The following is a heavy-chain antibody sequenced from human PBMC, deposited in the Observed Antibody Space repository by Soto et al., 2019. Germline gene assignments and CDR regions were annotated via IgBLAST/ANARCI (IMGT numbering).Heavy chain of an antibody. CDR3: ASGASRWYPYFFDS. D-gene: IGHD6-13*01. V-gene: IGHV1-69*01. Sequence: QAQVVQSGAEVRKPGSSVKLSCKASEGTFNSYAIAWVRQAPGQGLEWMGGIIPYYNTLNYTQKFQDRVTVTADDSTNTVYMELSSLRSDDTAVYFCASGASRWYPYFFDSWAQGTLVTVSS. J-gene: IGHJ4*02. CDR2: IIPYYNTL. CDR1: EGTFNSYA.